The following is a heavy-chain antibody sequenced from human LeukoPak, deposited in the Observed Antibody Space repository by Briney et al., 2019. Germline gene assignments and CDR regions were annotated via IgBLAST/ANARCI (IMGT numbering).Heavy chain of an antibody. CDR1: GFTFSNFW. D-gene: IGHD2/OR15-2a*01. CDR2: ISSDGSNT. V-gene: IGHV3-74*01. Sequence: GGSLRLSCAASGFTFSNFWMYWVRQPPGKGLVWVSRISSDGSNTNYADSVKGRFTISRDYAKNTLYLQMDSLRAEDTAVYYCARVGEYDSFDYWGQGTLVTVSS. CDR3: ARVGEYDSFDY. J-gene: IGHJ4*02.